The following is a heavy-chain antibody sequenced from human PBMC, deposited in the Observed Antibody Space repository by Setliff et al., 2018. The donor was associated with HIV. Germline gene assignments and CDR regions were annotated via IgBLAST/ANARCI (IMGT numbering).Heavy chain of an antibody. V-gene: IGHV5-10-1*01. D-gene: IGHD3-16*01. CDR1: GNSFSNHW. CDR3: ARLSWGTLTVSDYYYMDV. CDR2: IDPSDSYT. Sequence: RGESLKISCKGSGNSFSNHWISWVRLVPGKGLEWMGRIDPSDSYTTYSPSFQGHVTISADKSIKTAYLQWSSLQASDTGIYFCARLSWGTLTVSDYYYMDVWGQGTTVTVSS. J-gene: IGHJ6*03.